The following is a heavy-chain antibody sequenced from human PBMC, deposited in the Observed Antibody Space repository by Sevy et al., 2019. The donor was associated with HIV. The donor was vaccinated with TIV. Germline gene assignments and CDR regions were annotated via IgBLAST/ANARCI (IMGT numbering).Heavy chain of an antibody. Sequence: GGSLRLSCAASGFTFSGYSMNWVRQAPGKGLEWVSYISGLNNYIYYADSVRGRFTISRDNAKNSLYLQMNSLRAEDTAVYYCARGASSGWDYFDYWGQGTLVTVSS. J-gene: IGHJ4*02. CDR2: ISGLNNYI. CDR3: ARGASSGWDYFDY. CDR1: GFTFSGYS. D-gene: IGHD6-19*01. V-gene: IGHV3-21*01.